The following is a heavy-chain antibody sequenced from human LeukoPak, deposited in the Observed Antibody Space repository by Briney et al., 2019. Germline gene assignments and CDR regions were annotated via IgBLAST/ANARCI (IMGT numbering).Heavy chain of an antibody. CDR3: ARGGGGYNSIDY. J-gene: IGHJ4*02. V-gene: IGHV4-38-2*02. D-gene: IGHD5-24*01. CDR2: IYHSGST. Sequence: PSETLSLTCTVSGYSISSGYYWGWIRQPPGKGLEWIGSIYHSGSTYYNPSLKSRVTISVDTSKNQFSLKLSSVTAADTAVYYCARGGGGYNSIDYWGQGTLVTVSS. CDR1: GYSISSGYY.